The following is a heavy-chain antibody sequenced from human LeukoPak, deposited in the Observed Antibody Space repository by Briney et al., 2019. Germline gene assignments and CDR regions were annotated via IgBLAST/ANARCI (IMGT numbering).Heavy chain of an antibody. D-gene: IGHD2-21*02. CDR1: GFTFSSYA. V-gene: IGHV3-23*01. CDR3: AKDMVTNYYYNHAMDV. CDR2: ISGSGGNT. Sequence: PGGSLRLSCAASGFTFSSYAMSWVRQAPGKGLEWLSSISGSGGNTYYADSVKGRFTVSRDNSKNTLYLEMKSLRAEDTAIYYCAKDMVTNYYYNHAMDVWGQGTTVTVSS. J-gene: IGHJ6*02.